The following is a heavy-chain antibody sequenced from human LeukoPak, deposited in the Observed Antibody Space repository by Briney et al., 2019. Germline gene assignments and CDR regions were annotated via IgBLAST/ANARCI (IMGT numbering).Heavy chain of an antibody. D-gene: IGHD3-10*01. CDR2: IYYSTNT. J-gene: IGHJ4*02. Sequence: PSETLSLTCSVSGDSTNSGNYYWSWIRQPPGKGLEWIGNIYYSTNTYYNPSLLGRVSISIDTSRNQFSLRVSSVTAADTAVYYCARGPYYYGSGCYDYWGQGTLVTVSS. CDR3: ARGPYYYGSGCYDY. CDR1: GDSTNSGNYY. V-gene: IGHV4-39*01.